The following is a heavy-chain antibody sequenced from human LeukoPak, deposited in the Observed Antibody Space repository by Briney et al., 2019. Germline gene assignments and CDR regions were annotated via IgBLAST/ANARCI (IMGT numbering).Heavy chain of an antibody. D-gene: IGHD6-19*01. V-gene: IGHV4-39*02. Sequence: SETLSLTCTVSGGSLSSPNYYWAWIRRPPGKGLEWIGNIYYSGSTYYNPSLKSRVTISVDTSKNQFSLKLSSVTAADTAVYYCARDYGIAVAGRGGDYWGQGTLVTVSS. CDR3: ARDYGIAVAGRGGDY. CDR1: GGSLSSPNYY. CDR2: IYYSGST. J-gene: IGHJ4*02.